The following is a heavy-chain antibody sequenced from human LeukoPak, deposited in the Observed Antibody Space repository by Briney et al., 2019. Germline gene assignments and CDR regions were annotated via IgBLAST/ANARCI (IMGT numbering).Heavy chain of an antibody. CDR2: IKSKTDGGTT. Sequence: GSLRLSRAASGFIFSNAWMSWVRQVPGKGLEWVGRIKSKTDGGTTDYSAPVKGRFTISRDDSKNTLSLQMNSLKTEDTAVYYCTTGEPLFKGNFDYWGQGTLVTVSS. CDR1: GFIFSNAW. CDR3: TTGEPLFKGNFDY. V-gene: IGHV3-15*01. J-gene: IGHJ4*02.